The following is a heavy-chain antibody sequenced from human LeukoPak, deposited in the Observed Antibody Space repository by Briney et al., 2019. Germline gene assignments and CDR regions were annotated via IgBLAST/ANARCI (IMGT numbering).Heavy chain of an antibody. J-gene: IGHJ3*02. Sequence: GGSLRLSCAASGFTFSSYAMSWVRQAPGKGLKWVSAISGSGGSTYYADSVKGRFTISRDNSKNTLYLQMNSLRAEDTAVYYCAKELLDYRQWPEAFDIWGQGTMVTVSS. CDR3: AKELLDYRQWPEAFDI. V-gene: IGHV3-23*01. CDR2: ISGSGGST. D-gene: IGHD6-19*01. CDR1: GFTFSSYA.